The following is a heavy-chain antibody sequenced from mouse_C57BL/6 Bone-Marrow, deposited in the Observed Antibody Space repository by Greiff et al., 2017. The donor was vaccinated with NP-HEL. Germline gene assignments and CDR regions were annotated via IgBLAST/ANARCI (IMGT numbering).Heavy chain of an antibody. J-gene: IGHJ1*03. CDR1: GYTFTSYW. D-gene: IGHD1-1*01. Sequence: QVQLQQSGADLVKPGASVKLSCKASGYTFTSYWMHWVKQRPGRGLEWIGRIDPNSGGTKFNEKFKTKATLTVDKPSSTAYMQLSSLTSEDSAVYYCARYYYGSRGWYFDVWGTETTVTVSS. CDR3: ARYYYGSRGWYFDV. CDR2: IDPNSGGT. V-gene: IGHV1-72*01.